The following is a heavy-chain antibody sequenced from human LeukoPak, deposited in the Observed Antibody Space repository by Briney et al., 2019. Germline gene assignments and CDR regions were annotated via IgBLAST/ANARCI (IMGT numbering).Heavy chain of an antibody. V-gene: IGHV3-48*01. D-gene: IGHD3-22*01. Sequence: GGSLRLSCATSGFTFSSYAMHWVRQAPGKGLEWVSYISSSSSTIYYADSVKGRFTISRDNAKNSLYLQMNSLRAEDTAVYYCARDRDYYDSSGYYPDAFDIWGQGTMVTVSS. CDR2: ISSSSSTI. J-gene: IGHJ3*02. CDR3: ARDRDYYDSSGYYPDAFDI. CDR1: GFTFSSYA.